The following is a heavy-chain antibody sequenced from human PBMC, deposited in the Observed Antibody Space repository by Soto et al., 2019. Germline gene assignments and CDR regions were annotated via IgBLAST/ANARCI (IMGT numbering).Heavy chain of an antibody. CDR2: IYHDGST. Sequence: SETLSLTCAVSGGSITNNNWWTWVRQPPGKGPEWSGEIYHDGSTHYNPSLKGRVTISVEKSKNQFSLKLTSVTAADTAVYYCVRDPSVSGLDFDSWCPGTLVTASS. J-gene: IGHJ4*02. D-gene: IGHD6-19*01. V-gene: IGHV4-4*02. CDR3: VRDPSVSGLDFDS. CDR1: GGSITNNNW.